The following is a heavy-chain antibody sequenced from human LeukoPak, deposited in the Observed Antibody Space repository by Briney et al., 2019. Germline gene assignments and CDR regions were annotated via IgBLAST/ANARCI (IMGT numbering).Heavy chain of an antibody. CDR2: IYHSGST. CDR1: GGSISSSNW. D-gene: IGHD3-22*01. J-gene: IGHJ2*01. V-gene: IGHV4-4*02. CDR3: AREMGYDSSGYYFPYWYFDL. Sequence: PSETLSLTCAVSGGSISSSNWWSWVRQPPGKGLEWIGEIYHSGSTNYNPSLKSRVTISVDKSKNQFSLKLSSVTAADTAVYYCAREMGYDSSGYYFPYWYFDLWGRGTLVTVSS.